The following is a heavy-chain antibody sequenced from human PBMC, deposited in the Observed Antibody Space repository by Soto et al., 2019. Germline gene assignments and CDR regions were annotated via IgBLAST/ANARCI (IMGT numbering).Heavy chain of an antibody. V-gene: IGHV4-61*08. J-gene: IGHJ4*02. CDR1: DDSFRGAEYY. CDR3: ARGTAYIDGWRTFDL. Sequence: PSETLSLTCTVSDDSFRGAEYYWSWIRQPLGKGPEWIGYTYYNGDTKYNPALRRRVTMSEDTSKNQFSLRLSSVTAADTAVYFCARGTAYIDGWRTFDLWGRGILVTVSS. CDR2: TYYNGDT. D-gene: IGHD6-19*01.